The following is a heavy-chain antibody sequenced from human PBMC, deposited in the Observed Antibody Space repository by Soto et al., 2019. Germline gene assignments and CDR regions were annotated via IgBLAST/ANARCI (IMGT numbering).Heavy chain of an antibody. CDR2: IWNDSSNK. V-gene: IGHV3-33*03. D-gene: IGHD1-20*01. CDR1: GFSFSSYG. CDR3: EKSNWNFFDY. Sequence: QVQLVESGGGVVQPGGSLRLSCAASGFSFSSYGMHWVRQAPGKGLEWVAVIWNDSSNKLYPDSVRGRFTISRDNSKSTLFLQMNSLRAEDTAVYYCEKSNWNFFDYWGQGALVTVSS. J-gene: IGHJ4*02.